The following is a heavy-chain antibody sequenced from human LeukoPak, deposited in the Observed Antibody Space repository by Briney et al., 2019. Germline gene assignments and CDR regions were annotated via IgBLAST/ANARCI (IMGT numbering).Heavy chain of an antibody. Sequence: SETLSLTCSVSGGSISSYYWSWIRQPPGNGLEWIGEVYPSGSTNDSPSLKSLATISVDKSKDQFSLTLRSVTAGDTAVYYCARGRLSYYESVGYYEQGSFAIRGQGTMVTVSS. CDR1: GGSISSYY. CDR3: ARGRLSYYESVGYYEQGSFAI. CDR2: VYPSGST. J-gene: IGHJ3*02. D-gene: IGHD3-22*01. V-gene: IGHV4-34*04.